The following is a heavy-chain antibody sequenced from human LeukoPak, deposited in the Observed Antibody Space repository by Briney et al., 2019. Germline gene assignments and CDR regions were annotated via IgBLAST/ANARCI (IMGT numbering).Heavy chain of an antibody. CDR1: GFTFSGSA. CDR2: IRSKANSYAT. D-gene: IGHD3-22*01. Sequence: GGSLRLSCAASGFTFSGSAMHWVRQASGKGLEWVGRIRSKANSYATAYAASVKGRFTISRDDSKNTAYLQMNSLKIEDTAVYYCTSIYDTSGYPYWGQGTLVTVSS. J-gene: IGHJ4*02. V-gene: IGHV3-73*01. CDR3: TSIYDTSGYPY.